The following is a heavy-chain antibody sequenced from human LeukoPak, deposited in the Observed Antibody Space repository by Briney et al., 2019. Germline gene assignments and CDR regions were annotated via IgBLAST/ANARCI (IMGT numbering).Heavy chain of an antibody. D-gene: IGHD3-22*01. V-gene: IGHV3-48*03. J-gene: IGHJ4*02. CDR2: ISSSGSTI. CDR1: GFTFSSYE. CDR3: AIKTFYYDSGSWSWFDY. Sequence: PGGSLRLSCAASGFTFSSYEMNWVRQAPGKGLEWVSYISSSGSTIYYADSVKGRFTISRDNAKNSLYLQMNSLRAEDTAVYYCAIKTFYYDSGSWSWFDYWGQGTLVTVSS.